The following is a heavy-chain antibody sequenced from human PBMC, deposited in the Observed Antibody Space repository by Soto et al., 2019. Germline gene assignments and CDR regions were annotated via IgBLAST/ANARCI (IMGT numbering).Heavy chain of an antibody. J-gene: IGHJ6*02. Sequence: QVTLKESGPVLVKPTETLTLSCTVSGFSLSNARMGVSWIRQPPGKALEWLAHIFSNDEKSYSTSLKSRLTISKDTSKSQVVLTMTNMDPVDTATYYCARIRTTVTYYYYGMDVWGQGTTVTVSS. CDR2: IFSNDEK. CDR1: GFSLSNARMG. D-gene: IGHD4-17*01. V-gene: IGHV2-26*01. CDR3: ARIRTTVTYYYYGMDV.